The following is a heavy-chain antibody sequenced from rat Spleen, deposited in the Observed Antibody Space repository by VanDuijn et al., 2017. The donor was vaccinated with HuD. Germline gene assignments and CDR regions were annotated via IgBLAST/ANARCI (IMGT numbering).Heavy chain of an antibody. CDR2: ISYDGSST. D-gene: IGHD4-3*01. CDR3: VRQDTSGYSNWFAY. V-gene: IGHV5-29*01. Sequence: EVQLVESDGGLVRPGGSLKLSCAASGFIFSDYDMAWVRQAPTKGLEWVASISYDGSSTYYRDSVKGRFTISRENAESTLYLLMDSLRSEDTATYYCVRQDTSGYSNWFAYWGQGTLVTVSS. CDR1: GFIFSDYD. J-gene: IGHJ3*01.